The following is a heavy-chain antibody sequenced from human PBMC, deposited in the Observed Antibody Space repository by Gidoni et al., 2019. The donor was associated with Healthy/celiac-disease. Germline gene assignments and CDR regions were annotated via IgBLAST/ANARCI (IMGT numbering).Heavy chain of an antibody. V-gene: IGHV4-39*01. CDR3: ARMLGLGIFDRFDP. CDR2: IYYSGST. CDR1: GGSISSSSYY. D-gene: IGHD3-3*01. J-gene: IGHJ5*02. Sequence: QLQLQESGPGLVKPSETLSLTCTVSGGSISSSSYYWGWIRQPPGKGLEWIGSIYYSGSTYYNPSLKSRVTISVDTSKNQFSLKLSSVTAADTAVYYCARMLGLGIFDRFDPWGQGTLVTVSS.